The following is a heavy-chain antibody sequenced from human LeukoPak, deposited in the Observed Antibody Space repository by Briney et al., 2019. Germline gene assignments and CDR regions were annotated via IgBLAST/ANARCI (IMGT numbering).Heavy chain of an antibody. V-gene: IGHV3-74*01. J-gene: IGHJ4*02. CDR2: INNDGSTT. CDR1: GFTFTSYW. D-gene: IGHD6-19*01. Sequence: AGGSLRLSCAASGFTFTSYWMHWVRQAPGKGLVWVSRINNDGSTTAYVDSVKGRFTISRDNAKNTLYLQMNSLRAEDTAVYYCARTYSSFDYWGQGTLVTVSS. CDR3: ARTYSSFDY.